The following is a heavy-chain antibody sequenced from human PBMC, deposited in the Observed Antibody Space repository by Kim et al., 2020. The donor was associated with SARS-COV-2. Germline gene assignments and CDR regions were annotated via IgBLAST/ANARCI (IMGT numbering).Heavy chain of an antibody. CDR3: VKRGYTSTASFDF. D-gene: IGHD6-13*01. V-gene: IGHV3-74*01. J-gene: IGHJ4*02. Sequence: SASLQWRFTVSRDNSKNMLYLEMTSRRAEDTALYYCVKRGYTSTASFDFWGQGTLVTVSS.